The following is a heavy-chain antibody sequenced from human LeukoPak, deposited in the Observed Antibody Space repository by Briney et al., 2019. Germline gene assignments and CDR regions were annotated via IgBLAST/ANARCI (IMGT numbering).Heavy chain of an antibody. V-gene: IGHV4-34*01. J-gene: IGHJ6*02. CDR3: ASNRGVATITGLYYYYGMDV. CDR1: GGSFSGYY. CDR2: INHSGST. D-gene: IGHD5-12*01. Sequence: SETLSLTCAVYGGSFSGYYWSWIRQPPGKGLEWIGEINHSGSTNYNPSLKSRVTISVDTSKNQFSLKLSSVTAADTAVYYCASNRGVATITGLYYYYGMDVWGQGTTVTVSS.